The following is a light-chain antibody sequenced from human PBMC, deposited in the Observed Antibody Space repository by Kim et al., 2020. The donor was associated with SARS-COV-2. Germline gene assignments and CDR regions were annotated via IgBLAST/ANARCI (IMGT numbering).Light chain of an antibody. CDR3: VQALQSPPT. CDR2: LGS. J-gene: IGKJ1*01. Sequence: PASNSGRSTQSLLHSNGYNYLDWYLQKPGQSPQLLIYLGSSRASGVPDRFSGSGSGTDFTLKISRVEAEDVGVYYCVQALQSPPTFGQGTKVDIK. V-gene: IGKV2-28*01. CDR1: QSLLHSNGYNY.